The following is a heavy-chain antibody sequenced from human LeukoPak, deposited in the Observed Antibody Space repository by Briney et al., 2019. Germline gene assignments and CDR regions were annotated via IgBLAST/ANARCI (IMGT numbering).Heavy chain of an antibody. D-gene: IGHD6-13*01. CDR2: IYYSGST. Sequence: SETLSLTCSVSGGSISSYYWSWVRQPPGKGLEWIGYIYYSGSTKYNPSLKSRVTISVDTSNNQFSLRLRSVTAADTAVYYCASYVAADGSHYFDYWGQGTLVTVSS. V-gene: IGHV4-59*01. CDR1: GGSISSYY. J-gene: IGHJ4*02. CDR3: ASYVAADGSHYFDY.